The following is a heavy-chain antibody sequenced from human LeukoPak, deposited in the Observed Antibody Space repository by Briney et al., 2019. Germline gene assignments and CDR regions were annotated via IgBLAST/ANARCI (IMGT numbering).Heavy chain of an antibody. Sequence: GASVKVSCKASGYTFTGYYIHWVRQAPGQGLEWMGWINPNSGGTNYAQKFQGRVTMTRDTSISTAYMELSRLRSDDTAVYYCARDVDTAINWFDPWGQGTLVTVSS. CDR3: ARDVDTAINWFDP. D-gene: IGHD5-18*01. J-gene: IGHJ5*02. CDR2: INPNSGGT. CDR1: GYTFTGYY. V-gene: IGHV1-2*02.